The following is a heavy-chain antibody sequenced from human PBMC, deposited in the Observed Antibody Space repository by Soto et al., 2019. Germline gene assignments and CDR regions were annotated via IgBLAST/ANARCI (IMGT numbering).Heavy chain of an antibody. CDR2: INWNSGSI. D-gene: IGHD6-13*01. V-gene: IGHV3-9*01. CDR3: VKDESINWYSGYFRH. J-gene: IGHJ1*01. CDR1: GFSFDDYA. Sequence: QPGGSLRLSCAASGFSFDDYAMHWVRQVPGKVLEWVLGINWNSGSIGYGDSAKGRFAISRDNAKNSLHLQMNSLSAEDTAFYYCVKDESINWYSGYFRHWGQGTLAIVAS.